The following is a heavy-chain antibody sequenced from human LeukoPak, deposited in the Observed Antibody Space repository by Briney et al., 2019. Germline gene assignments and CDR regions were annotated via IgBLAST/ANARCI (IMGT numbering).Heavy chain of an antibody. CDR3: ARDRITMVRRVISWFDP. CDR1: GYTFTGYY. D-gene: IGHD3-10*01. V-gene: IGHV1-2*06. J-gene: IGHJ5*02. CDR2: INPNSGGT. Sequence: VASVKVSCKASGYTFTGYYMHWVRQAPGQGLEWMGRINPNSGGTNYAQKFQGRVTITRDTSISTAYMELSRLRSDDTAVYYCARDRITMVRRVISWFDPWGQGTLVTVSS.